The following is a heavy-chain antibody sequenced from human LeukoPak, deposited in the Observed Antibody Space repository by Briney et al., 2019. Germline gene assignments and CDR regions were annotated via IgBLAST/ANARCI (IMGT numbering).Heavy chain of an antibody. V-gene: IGHV1-18*01. CDR1: GYTFSSHG. CDR2: ISAYNGNT. D-gene: IGHD6-13*01. J-gene: IGHJ4*02. CDR3: ARVRIEQQPYDY. Sequence: GASVKVSCKASGYTFSSHGISWVRQAPGQGLEWMGWISAYNGNTNYAQKLQGRVTMTTDTSTSTAYMELRSLRSDDTAVYYCARVRIEQQPYDYWGQGTLVTVSS.